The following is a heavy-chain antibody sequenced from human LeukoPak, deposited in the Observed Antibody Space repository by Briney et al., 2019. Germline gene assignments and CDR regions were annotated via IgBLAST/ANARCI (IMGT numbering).Heavy chain of an antibody. D-gene: IGHD3-9*01. CDR2: INNSGRTI. CDR3: ARDLDWSFDY. J-gene: IGHJ4*02. CDR1: GFTFANHA. V-gene: IGHV3-48*03. Sequence: PGGSLRLYCAASGFTFANHAMNWVRRAPGKGLEWIAYINNSGRTIYYADSMKGRLTISRDNPKSSLYLQVNSLRAEDTAIYYCARDLDWSFDYWGQGIQVTVSS.